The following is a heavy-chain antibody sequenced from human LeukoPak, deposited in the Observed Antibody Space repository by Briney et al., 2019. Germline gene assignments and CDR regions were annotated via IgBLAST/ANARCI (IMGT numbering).Heavy chain of an antibody. CDR1: GYTFTVYY. J-gene: IGHJ4*02. D-gene: IGHD3-9*01. CDR2: INPTSGVT. CDR3: ARHFNLKGFDS. Sequence: ASVCLSCKASGYTFTVYYMHWVRQAPGKGVEWMGWINPTSGVTNYAQEFQGRVTMTRDTSIRTVYMELSRLRSDDTAVYYCARHFNLKGFDSWGQGTLITV. V-gene: IGHV1-2*02.